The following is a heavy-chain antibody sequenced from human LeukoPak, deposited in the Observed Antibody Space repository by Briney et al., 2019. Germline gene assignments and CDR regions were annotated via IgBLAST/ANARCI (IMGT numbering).Heavy chain of an antibody. CDR3: ARDYNFDSSPYDDGLDI. V-gene: IGHV1-69*05. Sequence: SVKVSCKTSGESFSSHGISWVRQAPGQGLEWMGGIIPAFHTAKYAQNFQDRLTITTDESTDTVYMELSSLRSEDTAVYYCARDYNFDSSPYDDGLDIWGQGTMVTVSS. CDR1: GESFSSHG. CDR2: IIPAFHTA. J-gene: IGHJ3*02. D-gene: IGHD3-22*01.